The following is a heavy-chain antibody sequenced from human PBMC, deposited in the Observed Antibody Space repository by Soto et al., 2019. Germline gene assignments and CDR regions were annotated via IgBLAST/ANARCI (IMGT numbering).Heavy chain of an antibody. D-gene: IGHD2-2*01. CDR2: FDPEDGET. CDR3: ATAPAGIVVVPAAMVGYYYYYYGMDV. CDR1: GYTLTELS. J-gene: IGHJ6*02. V-gene: IGHV1-24*01. Sequence: ASVKVSCKVSGYTLTELSMHWVRQAPGKGLEWMGGFDPEDGETIYAQKFQGRVTMTEDTSTDTAYMELSSLRSEDTAVYYCATAPAGIVVVPAAMVGYYYYYYGMDVWGQGTTVTVSS.